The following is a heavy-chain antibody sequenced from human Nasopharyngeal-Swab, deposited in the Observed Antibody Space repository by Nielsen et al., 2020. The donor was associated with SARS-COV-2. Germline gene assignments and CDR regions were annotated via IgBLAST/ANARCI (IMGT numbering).Heavy chain of an antibody. CDR2: FDPEDGET. J-gene: IGHJ4*02. Sequence: ASVKVSCKVSGYTLTELSMHWVRQAPGKGLEWMGGFDPEDGETIYAQKFQGRVTMTEDTSTDTAYMELSSLRSEDTAVYYCATVPAYDGSEWGIHYWGQGTLVTVSS. CDR3: ATVPAYDGSEWGIHY. V-gene: IGHV1-24*01. CDR1: GYTLTELS. D-gene: IGHD3-10*01.